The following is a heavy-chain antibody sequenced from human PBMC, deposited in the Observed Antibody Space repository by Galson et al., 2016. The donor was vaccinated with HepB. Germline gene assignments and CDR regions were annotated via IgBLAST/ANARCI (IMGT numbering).Heavy chain of an antibody. Sequence: SLRLSCAPSGFTFTNYAIHLVRQAPGKGLEWVAVISYDGANKYNANSVKGRIAASRDNSRNTVFLEMSSLRTDDSAVYYCARGPLFRGHGRDVWGQGTTVTVSS. CDR3: ARGPLFRGHGRDV. J-gene: IGHJ6*02. D-gene: IGHD3-16*01. CDR2: ISYDGANK. V-gene: IGHV3-30*09. CDR1: GFTFTNYA.